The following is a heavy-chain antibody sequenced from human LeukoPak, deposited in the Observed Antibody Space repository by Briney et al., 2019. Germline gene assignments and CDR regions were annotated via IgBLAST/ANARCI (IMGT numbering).Heavy chain of an antibody. D-gene: IGHD6-19*01. CDR2: LSGSGGST. CDR3: ARSPVAGPPNYFDY. CDR1: GFTFTSYT. V-gene: IGHV3-23*01. J-gene: IGHJ4*02. Sequence: GGSLRLSCAASGFTFTSYTMSWVRQAPGKGLEWVSGLSGSGGSTYYSDSVKGRFTISRDNSKNTLYLQIDFLTAEDTAVYYCARSPVAGPPNYFDYLGQGTLVTVSS.